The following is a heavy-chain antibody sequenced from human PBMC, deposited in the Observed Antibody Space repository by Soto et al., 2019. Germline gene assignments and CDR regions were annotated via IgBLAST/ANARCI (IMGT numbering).Heavy chain of an antibody. D-gene: IGHD2-2*01. CDR2: IYYSGST. CDR3: ARSPGVVPAAMDY. CDR1: GGSISSYY. V-gene: IGHV4-59*01. Sequence: SETLSLTCTVSGGSISSYYWSWIRQPPGKGLEWIGYIYYSGSTNYNPSLKRRVTISVDTSKNQFSLKLSSVTAADTAVYYCARSPGVVPAAMDYWGQGTLVTVSS. J-gene: IGHJ4*02.